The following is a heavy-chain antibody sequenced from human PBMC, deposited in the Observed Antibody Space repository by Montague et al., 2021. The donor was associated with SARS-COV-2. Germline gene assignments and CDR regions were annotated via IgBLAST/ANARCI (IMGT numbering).Heavy chain of an antibody. CDR1: GFTFSSYA. D-gene: IGHD3-22*01. Sequence: SLRLSCAASGFTFSSYAMHWVRQAPGKGLEWVAGISYDGSNKYYADSVKGRFTISRDNSKNTLYLQMNSLRAEDTAVDYCARVIVVGYYGMDVWGQGTTVTVSS. V-gene: IGHV3-30-3*01. CDR2: ISYDGSNK. CDR3: ARVIVVGYYGMDV. J-gene: IGHJ6*02.